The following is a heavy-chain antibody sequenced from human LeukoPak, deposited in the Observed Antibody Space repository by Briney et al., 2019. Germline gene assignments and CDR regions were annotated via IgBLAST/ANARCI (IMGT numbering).Heavy chain of an antibody. D-gene: IGHD2-2*03. J-gene: IGHJ4*02. Sequence: GESLKISCKGSGYSFSTYWIAWVRQMPGKGLEWMGIIYPDESNIRYSPSFQGQVTISADKSISTAYLQWSSLKASDTAIYYCARPPSRGYSSSFEYWGQGTLVTVSS. V-gene: IGHV5-51*01. CDR1: GYSFSTYW. CDR2: IYPDESNI. CDR3: ARPPSRGYSSSFEY.